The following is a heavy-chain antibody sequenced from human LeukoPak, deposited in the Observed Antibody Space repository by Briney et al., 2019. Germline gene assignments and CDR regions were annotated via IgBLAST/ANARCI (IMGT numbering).Heavy chain of an antibody. J-gene: IGHJ6*03. Sequence: GASVKVSCKASGYTFTSYYMHWVRQAPGQGLEWMGIINPSGGSTSYAQKFQGRVTMTRDMSTSTVYMELSSLRSEDTAVYYCARGSYDFWSGYYTGSLDYYMDVWGKGTTVTVSS. CDR1: GYTFTSYY. CDR2: INPSGGST. D-gene: IGHD3-3*01. CDR3: ARGSYDFWSGYYTGSLDYYMDV. V-gene: IGHV1-46*01.